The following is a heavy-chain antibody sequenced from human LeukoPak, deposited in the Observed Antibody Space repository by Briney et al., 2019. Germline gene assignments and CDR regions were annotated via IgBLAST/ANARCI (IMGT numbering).Heavy chain of an antibody. D-gene: IGHD3-9*01. CDR1: GYTFSNYY. Sequence: ASVKVSCKASGYTFSNYYIHWVRQALGQGLEWMGKINPSDDDITYAQKFQDRVTMTSDTSTSAVYMELSSLRSEDTAVYYCARTLLTGFYMPPGYWGQGSLVTVSS. J-gene: IGHJ4*02. CDR2: INPSDDDI. CDR3: ARTLLTGFYMPPGY. V-gene: IGHV1-46*01.